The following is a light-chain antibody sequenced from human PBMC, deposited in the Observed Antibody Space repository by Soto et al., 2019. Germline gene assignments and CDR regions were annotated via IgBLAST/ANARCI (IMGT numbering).Light chain of an antibody. V-gene: IGLV2-8*01. CDR1: SSDVGGYNY. J-gene: IGLJ1*01. Sequence: QSVLTQPPSASGSPGQSVTISCTGTSSDVGGYNYVSWYQQHPGKAPKLIISEVSKRPSGVPDRFSGSKSGNTASLTVSGLQAEDEAHYYCTSHAGSNNYVFGTGTKVTVL. CDR3: TSHAGSNNYV. CDR2: EVS.